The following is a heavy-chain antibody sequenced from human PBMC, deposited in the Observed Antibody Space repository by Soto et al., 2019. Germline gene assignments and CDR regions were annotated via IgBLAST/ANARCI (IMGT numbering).Heavy chain of an antibody. J-gene: IGHJ4*02. CDR1: GGTFSSYT. CDR3: ARGDGYTSFDY. CDR2: IIPILGIA. Sequence: SVKVSCKASGGTFSSYTISWVRQAPGQGLEWMGRIIPILGIANYAQKFQGRVTITADKSTSTAYMELSSLRSEDTAVYYCARGDGYTSFDYWGQGTLVTVSS. V-gene: IGHV1-69*02. D-gene: IGHD5-12*01.